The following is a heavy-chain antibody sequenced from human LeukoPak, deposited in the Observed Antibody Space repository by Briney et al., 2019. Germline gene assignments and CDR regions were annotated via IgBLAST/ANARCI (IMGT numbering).Heavy chain of an antibody. Sequence: QSGGSLRLSCAASGFTFSSYAMHWVRQAPGKGLEWVAVISYDGSNKYYADSVKGRFTISRDNSKNTLYLQMNSLRAEDTAVYYCATDTAMVFDYWGQGTLVTVSS. D-gene: IGHD5-18*01. CDR1: GFTFSSYA. CDR2: ISYDGSNK. V-gene: IGHV3-30-3*01. CDR3: ATDTAMVFDY. J-gene: IGHJ4*02.